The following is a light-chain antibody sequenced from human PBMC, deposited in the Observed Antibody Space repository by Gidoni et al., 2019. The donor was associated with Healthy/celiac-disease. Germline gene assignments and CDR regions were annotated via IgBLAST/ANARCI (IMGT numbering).Light chain of an antibody. Sequence: YELTQPPSVSVSPGQTASITCSGDKLGDKYACWYQQKPGQSPVLVIYPDSKRPSGIPARFSGSNSGNTATLTISGTQAIDEADYYCQAWDSSTVVFGGGTKLTVL. CDR1: KLGDKY. CDR2: PDS. CDR3: QAWDSSTVV. V-gene: IGLV3-1*01. J-gene: IGLJ2*01.